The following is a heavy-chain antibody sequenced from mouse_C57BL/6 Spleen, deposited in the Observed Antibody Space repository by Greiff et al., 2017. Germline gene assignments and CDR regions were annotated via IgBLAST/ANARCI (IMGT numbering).Heavy chain of an antibody. J-gene: IGHJ2*01. CDR1: GYTFTSYW. V-gene: IGHV1-50*01. D-gene: IGHD1-1*01. Sequence: QVQLQQPGAELVKPGASVKLSCKASGYTFTSYWMQWVKQRPGQGLEWIGEIDPSDSYTNYNQKFKGKATLTVDTSSSTAYMQLSSLTSEDSAVYYCARGNYYGSSERRGFDYWGQGTTRTVSS. CDR3: ARGNYYGSSERRGFDY. CDR2: IDPSDSYT.